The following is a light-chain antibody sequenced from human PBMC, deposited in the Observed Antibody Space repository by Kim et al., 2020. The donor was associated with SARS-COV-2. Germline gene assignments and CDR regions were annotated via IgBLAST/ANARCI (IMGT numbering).Light chain of an antibody. J-gene: IGKJ5*01. CDR3: QQFYSYPIT. Sequence: AFVGDSVTITCRASQGISSALAWYQQTSGKAPKLLIYDASKLESGVPSRFSGSGSGTDFTLTISSVQPEDFATYNFQQFYSYPITIGQGTRLEIK. V-gene: IGKV1-13*02. CDR2: DAS. CDR1: QGISSA.